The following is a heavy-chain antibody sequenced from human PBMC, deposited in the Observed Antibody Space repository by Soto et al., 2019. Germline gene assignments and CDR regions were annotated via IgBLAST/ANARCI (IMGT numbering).Heavy chain of an antibody. Sequence: LRLSCAASGFTFSSYGMHWVRQAPGKGLEWVAVIWYDGSNKYYADSVKGRFTISRDNSKNTLYLQMNSLRAEDTAVYYCARDPDSYGFRGYFDHWGQGTLVTVSS. D-gene: IGHD5-18*01. CDR1: GFTFSSYG. V-gene: IGHV3-33*01. CDR2: IWYDGSNK. J-gene: IGHJ4*02. CDR3: ARDPDSYGFRGYFDH.